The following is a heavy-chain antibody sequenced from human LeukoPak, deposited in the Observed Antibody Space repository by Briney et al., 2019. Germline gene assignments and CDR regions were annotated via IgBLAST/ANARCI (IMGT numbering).Heavy chain of an antibody. CDR1: GFTFSNAW. J-gene: IGHJ5*02. V-gene: IGHV3-15*01. D-gene: IGHD2-2*01. CDR2: IKSKTDDGTT. CDR3: TTDGVHCSSTSCS. Sequence: GGSLRLSCAASGFTFSNAWMSWVRQAPGKGLEWVGRIKSKTDDGTTDYAAPVKGRFTISRDDSKNTLYLQMNSLKTEDTAVYHCTTDGVHCSSTSCSWGQGTLVTVSS.